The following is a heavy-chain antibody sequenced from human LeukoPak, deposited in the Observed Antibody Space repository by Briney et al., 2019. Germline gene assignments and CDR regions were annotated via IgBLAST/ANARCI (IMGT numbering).Heavy chain of an antibody. Sequence: SGTLSLTCTVSGGSISSYYWSWIRQPPGKGLEWIGYIYYSGSTNYNPSLKSRVTISVDTSKNQFSLKLSSVTAADTAVYYCARMSSGWYLGWFDPWGQGTLVTVSS. D-gene: IGHD6-19*01. J-gene: IGHJ5*02. CDR1: GGSISSYY. CDR3: ARMSSGWYLGWFDP. V-gene: IGHV4-59*01. CDR2: IYYSGST.